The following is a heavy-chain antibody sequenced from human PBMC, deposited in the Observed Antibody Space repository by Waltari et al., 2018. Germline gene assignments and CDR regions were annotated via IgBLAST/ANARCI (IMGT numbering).Heavy chain of an antibody. Sequence: QVQLEQSGAEVKKPGASVKVSCKASGYTFTSYDINWVRQATGQGLEWMGWRNPNSGNTASAQKFQGRGTMTRNTSISTAYMELSSLRSEDTAVYYCARSYDSGCHAGAYWGQGTRVTVSS. CDR1: GYTFTSYD. D-gene: IGHD6-19*01. J-gene: IGHJ4*02. CDR3: ARSYDSGCHAGAY. CDR2: RNPNSGNT. V-gene: IGHV1-8*01.